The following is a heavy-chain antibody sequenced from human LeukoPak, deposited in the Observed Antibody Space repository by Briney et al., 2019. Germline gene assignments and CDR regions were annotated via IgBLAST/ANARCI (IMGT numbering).Heavy chain of an antibody. D-gene: IGHD3-10*01. V-gene: IGHV4-59*01. CDR3: AREGRGSGSYTFDY. J-gene: IGHJ4*02. Sequence: PSETLSLTCTASGGSISSYYWSWIRQPPGKGLEWIGYTYYSGSTNYNPSLKSRVTISVDTSKNQFSLKLSSVTAADTAVYYCAREGRGSGSYTFDYWGQGTLVTVSS. CDR2: TYYSGST. CDR1: GGSISSYY.